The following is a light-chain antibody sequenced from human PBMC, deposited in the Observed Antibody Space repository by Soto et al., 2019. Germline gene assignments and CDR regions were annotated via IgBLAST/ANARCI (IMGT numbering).Light chain of an antibody. J-gene: IGKJ2*01. V-gene: IGKV1-39*01. CDR1: QSISSY. CDR3: QQSYSTLKYT. Sequence: DIQMTQSPSSLSASVGDRVTITCRASQSISSYLNWYQQKPGKAPKLLIYAASSLQSGVPSRFSGSGSGTDFTLTISSLQPEDVATYSCQQSYSTLKYTFGQGTKLEIK. CDR2: AAS.